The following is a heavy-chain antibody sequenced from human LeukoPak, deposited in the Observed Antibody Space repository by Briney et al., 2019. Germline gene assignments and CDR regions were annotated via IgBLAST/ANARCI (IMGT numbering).Heavy chain of an antibody. CDR1: GFTFSSYV. J-gene: IGHJ4*02. CDR2: ISYDGSNK. Sequence: GGSLRLSCAASGFTFSSYVMHWVRQAPGKGLGWVAVISYDGSNKYYADSVKGRFTISRDHAKNSLYLQMNSLRGEDTAVYYCARDRGGAIDYWGQGTLVIVSS. V-gene: IGHV3-33*05. D-gene: IGHD1-26*01. CDR3: ARDRGGAIDY.